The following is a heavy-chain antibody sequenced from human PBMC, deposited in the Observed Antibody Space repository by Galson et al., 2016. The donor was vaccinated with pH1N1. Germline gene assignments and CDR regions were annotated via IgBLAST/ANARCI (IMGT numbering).Heavy chain of an antibody. D-gene: IGHD6-19*01. CDR1: GFSLSTSGMS. CDR3: ARGPGEVPGTSNENYMDV. Sequence: PALVTPTQTLTLTCTFSGFSLSTSGMSVSWIRQPPGKALEWLARIDWDDDKYYRTSLKTRLTISKDTSKNQVVLTMTNMDPVDTASYYCARGPGEVPGTSNENYMDVWGKGTTVTVSS. V-gene: IGHV2-70*11. J-gene: IGHJ6*03. CDR2: IDWDDDK.